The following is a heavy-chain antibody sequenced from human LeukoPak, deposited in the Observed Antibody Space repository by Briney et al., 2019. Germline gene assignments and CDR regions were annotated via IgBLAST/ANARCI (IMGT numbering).Heavy chain of an antibody. V-gene: IGHV3-33*01. J-gene: IGHJ4*02. CDR1: GFPFNTYG. Sequence: GGSLRLFCAASGFPFNTYGMHWVGQAAGKGLEWVAVIWYDGSNKYYADSVKGRFTISRDHSKNTVYLQMNSRRAEDTAAYHCAREGYYGSGSFLGGLDYWGQGTLVTVSS. CDR3: AREGYYGSGSFLGGLDY. CDR2: IWYDGSNK. D-gene: IGHD3-10*01.